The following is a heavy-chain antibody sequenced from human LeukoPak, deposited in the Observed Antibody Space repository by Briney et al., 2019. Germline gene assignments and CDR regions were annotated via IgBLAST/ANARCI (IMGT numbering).Heavy chain of an antibody. V-gene: IGHV1-2*02. CDR1: GYTFTGYY. Sequence: ASVKVSCKASGYTFTGYYMHWVRQAPGQGREWMGGINPNSGGTNYAQKFQGRVTMTRDTSISTANMELSRLRSDDTAVYYCARARVGPTATLHDYWGERTLVTVSS. J-gene: IGHJ4*02. CDR3: ARARVGPTATLHDY. D-gene: IGHD4-17*01. CDR2: INPNSGGT.